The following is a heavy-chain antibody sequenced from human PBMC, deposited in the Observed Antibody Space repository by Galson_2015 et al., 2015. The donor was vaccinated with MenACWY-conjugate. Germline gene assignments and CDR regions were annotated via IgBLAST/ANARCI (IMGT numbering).Heavy chain of an antibody. V-gene: IGHV3-7*01. J-gene: IGHJ5*02. Sequence: SLRLSCAASGFTFDTFWMSWVRQAPGKGLEWVANIKPDGSDKYYVDSVKGRFTISRDNAKNSLYLQMNSLRVEDTAMYYCARGRLNLDPWGQGTLVTVSS. CDR3: ARGRLNLDP. CDR1: GFTFDTFW. CDR2: IKPDGSDK.